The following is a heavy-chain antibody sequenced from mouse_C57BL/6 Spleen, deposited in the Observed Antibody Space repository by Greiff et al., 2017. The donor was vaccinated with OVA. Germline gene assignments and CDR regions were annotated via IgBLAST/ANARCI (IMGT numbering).Heavy chain of an antibody. J-gene: IGHJ4*01. CDR1: GYTFTSYW. CDR3: AKFRGAMDY. Sequence: QVQLQQPGAELVKPGASVKLSCKAYGYTFTSYWMHWVKQRPGQGLEWIGMIHPNSGSNNYNEKIQSKAKLTVDQSSSTAYMQLSSLTSEASAVYYCAKFRGAMDYWGQGTSVTVSS. CDR2: IHPNSGSN. V-gene: IGHV1-64*01.